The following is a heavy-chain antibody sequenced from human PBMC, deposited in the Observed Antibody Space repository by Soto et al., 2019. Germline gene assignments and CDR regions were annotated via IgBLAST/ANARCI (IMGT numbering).Heavy chain of an antibody. CDR3: AGGITIFGVVIDYGMDV. J-gene: IGHJ6*02. Sequence: PSETLSLTCGVSGGSLSSYYWSWIRQPPGKGLEWIGYIYYSGSTNYNPSLKSRVTISVDTSKNQFSLKLSSVTAADTAVYYCAGGITIFGVVIDYGMDVWGQGTTVTVSS. D-gene: IGHD3-3*01. CDR1: GGSLSSYY. CDR2: IYYSGST. V-gene: IGHV4-59*01.